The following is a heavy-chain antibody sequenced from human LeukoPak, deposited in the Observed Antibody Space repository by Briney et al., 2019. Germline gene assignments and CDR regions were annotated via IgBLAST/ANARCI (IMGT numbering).Heavy chain of an antibody. Sequence: GGSLRLSCAASGFTFSSYWMSWVRQAPGKGLEWVANIKQDGSEKYYVDSVKGRFTISRDNAKNSLYLQMNSLRAEDTAVYYCARVGPQPYIAVAGNFDYWGQGTLVTVSS. CDR1: GFTFSSYW. CDR3: ARVGPQPYIAVAGNFDY. CDR2: IKQDGSEK. V-gene: IGHV3-7*01. J-gene: IGHJ4*02. D-gene: IGHD6-13*01.